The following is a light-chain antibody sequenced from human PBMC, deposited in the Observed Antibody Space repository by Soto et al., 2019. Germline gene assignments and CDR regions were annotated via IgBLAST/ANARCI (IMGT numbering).Light chain of an antibody. V-gene: IGKV4-1*01. Sequence: DIVMTQSPDSLAVSLGERATINCKSSRSVLYSSNTKNYLAWYQQKQGQPPKLLIYWASTRESGVPDRFSGRGSGTDFTLTISSLQAEDVAVYYCQQYYSTPYTFGQGTKLEIK. CDR2: WAS. J-gene: IGKJ2*01. CDR3: QQYYSTPYT. CDR1: RSVLYSSNTKNY.